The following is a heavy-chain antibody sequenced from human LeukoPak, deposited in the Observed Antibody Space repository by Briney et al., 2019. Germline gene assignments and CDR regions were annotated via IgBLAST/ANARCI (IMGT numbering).Heavy chain of an antibody. D-gene: IGHD5-18*01. CDR2: IKSDGRST. CDR1: GFTFSSYW. Sequence: GGSLRLSCVASGFTFSSYWMHWVRQAPGKGLVWVSRIKSDGRSTSHADSVRGRFTISRGNAKNSLYLQMNSLRAEGTAVYYCARDQGQLWPPVLPYYFDYWGQGTLVTVSS. V-gene: IGHV3-74*01. J-gene: IGHJ4*02. CDR3: ARDQGQLWPPVLPYYFDY.